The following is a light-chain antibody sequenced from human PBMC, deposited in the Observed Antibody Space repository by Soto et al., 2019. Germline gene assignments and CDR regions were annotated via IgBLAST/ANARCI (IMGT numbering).Light chain of an antibody. J-gene: IGLJ1*01. Sequence: SYELTQSPSVSVAPGQTATITCGGNSIGSKTVHWYQQEPGQAPVLVVYDDSDRPSGIPERFSGSNSGNTATPTISRVEAGDEADYYCQVCDSSSGHSVFGTGTKLTVL. CDR3: QVCDSSSGHSV. V-gene: IGLV3-21*02. CDR2: DDS. CDR1: SIGSKT.